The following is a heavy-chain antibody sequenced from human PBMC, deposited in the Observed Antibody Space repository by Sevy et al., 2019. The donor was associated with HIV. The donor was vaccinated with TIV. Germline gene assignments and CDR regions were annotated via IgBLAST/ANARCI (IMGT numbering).Heavy chain of an antibody. Sequence: GGSLRLSCAASGFTFSSYGMHWVRQAPGKGLEWVAVIWYDGSNKYYADSVKGRFTISRDNSKNTLYLQMNSLRAEATAVYYGARVNYYGSGSYPYYYYYGMDVWGQGTTVTVSS. J-gene: IGHJ6*02. D-gene: IGHD3-10*01. V-gene: IGHV3-33*01. CDR1: GFTFSSYG. CDR3: ARVNYYGSGSYPYYYYYGMDV. CDR2: IWYDGSNK.